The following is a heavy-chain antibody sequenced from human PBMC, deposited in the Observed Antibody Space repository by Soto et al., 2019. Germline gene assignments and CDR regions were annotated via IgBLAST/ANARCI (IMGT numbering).Heavy chain of an antibody. Sequence: SETLSLTCTVSGGSISSYYWSWIRQPPGRGLEWIGYIYYSGSTYYNPSLKSRVPISVDTSKNQFSLTMSSMNAADTAAYYSARAGPDASVGYWGQGTLVTVPQ. D-gene: IGHD2-15*01. CDR2: IYYSGST. CDR3: ARAGPDASVGY. CDR1: GGSISSYY. J-gene: IGHJ4*02. V-gene: IGHV4-59*01.